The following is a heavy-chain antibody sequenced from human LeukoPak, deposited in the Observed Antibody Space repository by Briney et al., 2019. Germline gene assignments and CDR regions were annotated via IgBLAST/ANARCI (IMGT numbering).Heavy chain of an antibody. V-gene: IGHV3-30*02. CDR3: AKDRVTGTQEVLDY. J-gene: IGHJ4*02. CDR2: IRYDGSNK. Sequence: GGSLRLSCAASGFTFSSYGMHWVRQAPGKGPEWVAFIRYDGSNKYYADSVKGRFTISRDNSKNTLYLQMNSLRAEDTAVYYCAKDRVTGTQEVLDYWGQGTLVTVSS. D-gene: IGHD1-20*01. CDR1: GFTFSSYG.